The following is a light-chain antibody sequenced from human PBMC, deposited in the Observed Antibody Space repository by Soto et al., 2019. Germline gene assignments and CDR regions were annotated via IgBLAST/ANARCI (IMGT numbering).Light chain of an antibody. J-gene: IGLJ1*01. V-gene: IGLV2-14*01. CDR2: EVS. CDR3: SSYTGSSTPYV. CDR1: SSDVGGYNY. Sequence: QSALTQPASVSGSPGQSITISCTGTSSDVGGYNYVSWYQQHPGKVPKLMIYEVSNRPSGVSNRFSGSKSGNTASLTISGLQAEDDADYYCSSYTGSSTPYVFGTGTKVTVL.